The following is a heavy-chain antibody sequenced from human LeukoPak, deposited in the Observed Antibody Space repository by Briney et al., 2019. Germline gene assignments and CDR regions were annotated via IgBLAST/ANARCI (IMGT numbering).Heavy chain of an antibody. CDR3: ARDRSQDIVLMVYAYGWFDP. Sequence: SETLSLTCTVSGYSISSGYYWGWIRQPPGKGLEWIGSIYHSGSTYYNPSLKSRVTISVDTSKNQFSLKLSSVTAADTAVYYCARDRSQDIVLMVYAYGWFDPWGQGTLVTVSS. CDR1: GYSISSGYY. V-gene: IGHV4-38-2*02. CDR2: IYHSGST. J-gene: IGHJ5*02. D-gene: IGHD2-8*01.